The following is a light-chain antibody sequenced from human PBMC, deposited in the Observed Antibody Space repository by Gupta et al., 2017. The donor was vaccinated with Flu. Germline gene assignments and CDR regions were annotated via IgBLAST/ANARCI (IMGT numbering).Light chain of an antibody. Sequence: GTLSLSPGDRATLSCRPSQNLSNNYLAWYQQKPGQAPRLLIYGASSRATGIPERFSGSGSGTDFTLTISRLEPEDFAVYYCQQYSTSPFTFGPGTKVDIK. CDR2: GAS. CDR1: QNLSNNY. J-gene: IGKJ3*01. CDR3: QQYSTSPFT. V-gene: IGKV3-20*01.